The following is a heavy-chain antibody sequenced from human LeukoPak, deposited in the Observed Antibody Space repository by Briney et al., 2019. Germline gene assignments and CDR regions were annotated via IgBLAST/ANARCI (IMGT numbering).Heavy chain of an antibody. J-gene: IGHJ4*02. D-gene: IGHD3/OR15-3a*01. CDR1: GYTFTGYY. Sequence: ASVKVSCKASGYTFTGYYMHWVRQAPGQGLEWMGWINPNNGDTNFAQKFQGRVAMTRDTSMNTVYMELSSLRSDDTAVYYCARRGYEFSDLDNWGQGTLVTVSS. CDR3: ARRGYEFSDLDN. CDR2: INPNNGDT. V-gene: IGHV1-2*02.